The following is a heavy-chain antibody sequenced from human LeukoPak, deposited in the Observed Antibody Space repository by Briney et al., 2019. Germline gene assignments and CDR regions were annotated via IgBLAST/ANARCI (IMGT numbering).Heavy chain of an antibody. CDR3: ASAYSSSWYGGVDY. CDR2: IIPIFGTA. D-gene: IGHD6-13*01. V-gene: IGHV1-69*13. CDR1: GGTFSSYA. Sequence: GASVKVSCKASGGTFSSYAISWVRQAPGQGLEWMGGIIPIFGTANYARKFQGRVTITADESTSTAYMELSSLRSEDTAVYYCASAYSSSWYGGVDYWGQGTLVTVSS. J-gene: IGHJ4*02.